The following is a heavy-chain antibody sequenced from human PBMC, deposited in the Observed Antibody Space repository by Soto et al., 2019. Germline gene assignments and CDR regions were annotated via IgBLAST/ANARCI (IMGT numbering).Heavy chain of an antibody. CDR1: GYSISSGNY. V-gene: IGHV4-38-2*01. D-gene: IGHD2-8*01. CDR2: LYHIGST. J-gene: IGHJ6*02. CDR3: ARGDSTDCSNGVCSFFYNHDMDV. Sequence: PSETLSLTCAVSGYSISSGNYWAWIRQPPGRGLEWIGSLYHIGSTHYNTSLKSRVTISVDTSKNHFSLELSSVTAADTAIYYCARGDSTDCSNGVCSFFYNHDMDVWGQGTTVTVSS.